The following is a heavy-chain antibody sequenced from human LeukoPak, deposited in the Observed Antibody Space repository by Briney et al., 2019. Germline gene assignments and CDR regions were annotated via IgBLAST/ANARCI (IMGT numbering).Heavy chain of an antibody. V-gene: IGHV2-5*01. J-gene: IGHJ6*01. D-gene: IGHD3-3*01. CDR3: GNFGGWSGNGG. CDR1: GFSLSTSGVG. Sequence: SGPTLVKPTQTLTLTCTFSGFSLSTSGVGVGWIRQPPGKALEWLALIYWNDDKRYSPSLKSRLTITKDTSKNQVVLTMTNMDPFEKTTKFRGNFGGWSGNGGWGQGDTV. CDR2: IYWNDDK.